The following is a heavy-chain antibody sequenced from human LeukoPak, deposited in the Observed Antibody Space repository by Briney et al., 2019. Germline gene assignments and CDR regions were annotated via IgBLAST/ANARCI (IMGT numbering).Heavy chain of an antibody. CDR2: IYSGGST. CDR1: GFTVSGNY. J-gene: IGHJ4*02. V-gene: IGHV3-53*01. Sequence: GGSLRLSCAASGFTVSGNYMSWVRQAPGKGLEWVSVIYSGGSTYYADSVKGRFTISRDNSKNTLYLQMNSLRAEDTAVYYCARASEIVGSNGSFDYWGQGTLVTVSS. D-gene: IGHD1-26*01. CDR3: ARASEIVGSNGSFDY.